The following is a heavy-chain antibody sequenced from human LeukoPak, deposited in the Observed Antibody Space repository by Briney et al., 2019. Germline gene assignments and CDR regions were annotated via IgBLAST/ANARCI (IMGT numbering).Heavy chain of an antibody. D-gene: IGHD6-6*01. CDR2: IDPSDSYT. CDR3: ARRRYSSSSGEYYFDY. J-gene: IGHJ4*02. Sequence: AGESLKISCKGSGCSFTSYWISWVRQMPGKGLEWMGRIDPSDSYTNYSPSFQGHVTISADKSISTAYLQWSSLKASDTAMYYCARRRYSSSSGEYYFDYWGQGTLVTVSS. CDR1: GCSFTSYW. V-gene: IGHV5-10-1*01.